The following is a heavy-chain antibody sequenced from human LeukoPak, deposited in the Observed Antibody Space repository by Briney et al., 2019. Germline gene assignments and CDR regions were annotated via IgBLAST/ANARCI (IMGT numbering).Heavy chain of an antibody. CDR2: INHSGST. CDR3: ARLNIYCSSTSCYLRWFDP. CDR1: GGSFSGYY. V-gene: IGHV4-34*01. D-gene: IGHD2-2*01. J-gene: IGHJ5*02. Sequence: SETLSLTYAVYGGSFSGYYWSWIRQPPGKGLEWIGEINHSGSTNYNPSLKSRVTISVDKSKNQFSLKLSSVTAADTAVYYCARLNIYCSSTSCYLRWFDPWGQGTLVTVSS.